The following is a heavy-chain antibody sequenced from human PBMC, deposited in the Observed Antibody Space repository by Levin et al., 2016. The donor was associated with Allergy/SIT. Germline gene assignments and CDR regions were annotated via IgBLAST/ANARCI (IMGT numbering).Heavy chain of an antibody. CDR1: GFSLTTTGLG. V-gene: IGHV4-31*03. J-gene: IGHJ5*02. CDR2: IYYSGTT. Sequence: SGPTLVKPTQTLTLTCTFSGFSLTTTGLGVGWIRQHPGKGLEWIGYIYYSGTTYYKPSLKSRVTISVDTSKNQFSLKVASVTAADTAVYYCARDEGSGSGNLGWFDPWGPGIPVTVSS. CDR3: ARDEGSGSGNLGWFDP. D-gene: IGHD3-10*01.